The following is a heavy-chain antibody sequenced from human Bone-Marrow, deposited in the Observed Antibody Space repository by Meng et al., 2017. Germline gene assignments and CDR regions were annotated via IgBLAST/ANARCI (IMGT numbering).Heavy chain of an antibody. CDR2: ISYDGSNK. Sequence: GGSLRLSCAASGFTFSSYAMHWVRQAPGKGLEWVAVISYDGSNKYYADSVKGRFTISRDNSKNTLYLQMNSLRAEDTAVYYCARDLVGWGFLEWLSTLYYYYGMDVWGQGTTVTVSS. J-gene: IGHJ6*02. CDR3: ARDLVGWGFLEWLSTLYYYYGMDV. D-gene: IGHD3-3*01. CDR1: GFTFSSYA. V-gene: IGHV3-30*01.